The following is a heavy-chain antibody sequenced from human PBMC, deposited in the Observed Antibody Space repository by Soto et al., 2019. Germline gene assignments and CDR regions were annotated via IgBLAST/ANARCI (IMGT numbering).Heavy chain of an antibody. V-gene: IGHV4-30-2*01. CDR3: AREQNLYGSGSYSGWFDP. Sequence: QLQLQESGSGLVKPSQTLSLTCAVSGSSISSGGYSWSWIRQPPGKGLEWIGYIYHSGSTYYNPSLKSRVTISVDRSKNQFSLKLSSVTAADTAVYYCAREQNLYGSGSYSGWFDPWGQGTLVTVSS. CDR2: IYHSGST. J-gene: IGHJ5*02. CDR1: GSSISSGGYS. D-gene: IGHD3-10*01.